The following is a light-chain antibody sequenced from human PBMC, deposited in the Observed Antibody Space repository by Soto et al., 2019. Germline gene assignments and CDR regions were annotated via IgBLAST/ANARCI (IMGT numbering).Light chain of an antibody. V-gene: IGKV1-5*01. CDR2: DAS. CDR3: QHWET. J-gene: IGKJ1*01. Sequence: DIQMTQSPSTLSASVGDRVTITCRASQSISSWLAWYQQKPGKAPKLLIYDASSLESGVPSRFSGGGSGTEFTLTISSLQPDDFATYYCQHWETFGQGTKVEIK. CDR1: QSISSW.